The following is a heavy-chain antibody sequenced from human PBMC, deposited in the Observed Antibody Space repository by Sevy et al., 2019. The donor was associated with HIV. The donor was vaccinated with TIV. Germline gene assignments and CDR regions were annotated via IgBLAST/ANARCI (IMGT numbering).Heavy chain of an antibody. Sequence: SETLSLTCTVSGNSISSSTYYWGWIRQPPGKGLEWIGSIYYSGSTYHNPSLKSRVTTSVDTSKNHFSLKLSSVTASDTAVYYYVSHNWNGDYFDYWGQGTLVTVSS. J-gene: IGHJ4*02. V-gene: IGHV4-39*02. D-gene: IGHD1-1*01. CDR1: GNSISSSTYY. CDR2: IYYSGST. CDR3: VSHNWNGDYFDY.